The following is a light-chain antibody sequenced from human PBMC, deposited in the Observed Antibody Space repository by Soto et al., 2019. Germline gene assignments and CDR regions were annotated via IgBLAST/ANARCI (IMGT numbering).Light chain of an antibody. CDR3: QQYGSSYT. J-gene: IGKJ2*01. CDR1: QSVTSNY. CDR2: GAS. V-gene: IGKV3-20*01. Sequence: IVLTQAPGTLSLSPGERATLSCRAGQSVTSNYLAWYQQKPGQAPRLLIYGASSRATGITDRFSGSGSGTDFTLTISRLEPEDSAVYYCQQYGSSYTFGQGTKLEIK.